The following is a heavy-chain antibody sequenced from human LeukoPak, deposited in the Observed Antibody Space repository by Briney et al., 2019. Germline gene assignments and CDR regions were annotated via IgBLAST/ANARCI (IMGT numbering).Heavy chain of an antibody. CDR3: ARDTAMAPVGYYYYYGMDV. D-gene: IGHD5-18*01. Sequence: GASVKVSCKASGYAFTSYGISWVRQAPGQGLEWMGWISAYNGNTNYAQKLQGRVTMTTDTSTSTAYMELRSLRSDDTAVYYCARDTAMAPVGYYYYYGMDVWGQGTTVTVSS. V-gene: IGHV1-18*01. CDR1: GYAFTSYG. CDR2: ISAYNGNT. J-gene: IGHJ6*02.